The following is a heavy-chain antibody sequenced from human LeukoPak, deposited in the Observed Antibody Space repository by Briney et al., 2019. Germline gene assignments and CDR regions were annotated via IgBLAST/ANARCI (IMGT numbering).Heavy chain of an antibody. J-gene: IGHJ4*02. CDR1: GGSISSYY. CDR2: IYYSGST. V-gene: IGHV4-59*01. D-gene: IGHD3-22*01. CDR3: ARDFFSSGYYSSLGY. Sequence: PSETLSLTCTVSGGSISSYYWSWIRQPPGKGLEWIGYIYYSGSTNYNPSLKSRVIISVDTSKNQFSLKLSSVTAADTAVYYCARDFFSSGYYSSLGYWGQGTLVTVSS.